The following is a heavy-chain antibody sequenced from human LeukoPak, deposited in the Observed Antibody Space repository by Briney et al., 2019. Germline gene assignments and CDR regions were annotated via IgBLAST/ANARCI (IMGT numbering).Heavy chain of an antibody. J-gene: IGHJ4*02. CDR3: VSQQVVPL. CDR2: INPNSGGT. D-gene: IGHD6-13*01. V-gene: IGHV1-2*02. Sequence: ASVKVSCKASGYTFTGYYIHWLRQAPGQGLEWMGFINPNSGGTNYAQKFQGRVTMTRDTSISTAYMELSSLTSDDTAVYYCVSQQVVPLWGQGTLVTVSS. CDR1: GYTFTGYY.